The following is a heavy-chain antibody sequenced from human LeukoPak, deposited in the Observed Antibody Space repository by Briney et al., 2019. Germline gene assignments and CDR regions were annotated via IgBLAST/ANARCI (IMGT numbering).Heavy chain of an antibody. J-gene: IGHJ6*03. D-gene: IGHD3-9*01. CDR2: INHSGST. V-gene: IGHV4-34*01. Sequence: SETLSLTCAVYGGSFSGYYWSWIRQPPGKGLEWIGEINHSGSTNYNPSLKSRVTISVDTSKNQFSLKLSSVTAADTAVYYCARGVSRYYDILTSYVYYYYMDVWGKGTTVTVSS. CDR1: GGSFSGYY. CDR3: ARGVSRYYDILTSYVYYYYMDV.